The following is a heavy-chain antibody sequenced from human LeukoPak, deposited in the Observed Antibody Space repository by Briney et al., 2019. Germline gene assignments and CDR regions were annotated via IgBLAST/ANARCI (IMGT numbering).Heavy chain of an antibody. J-gene: IGHJ4*03. CDR1: GLTFSNYW. CDR2: INRDGSEK. V-gene: IGHV3-7*05. D-gene: IGHD1-26*01. Sequence: GESLRLSCVASGLTFSNYWLTWVRQAPGKGLEWVANINRDGSEKYYVDSVKGRFTISRENANNSWNLQMNSLSAEDTAVYCCATGGNYHVYWGHGTLVTVSS. CDR3: ATGGNYHVY.